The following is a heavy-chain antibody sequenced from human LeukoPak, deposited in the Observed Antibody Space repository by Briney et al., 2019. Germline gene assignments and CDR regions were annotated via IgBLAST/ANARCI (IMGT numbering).Heavy chain of an antibody. J-gene: IGHJ4*02. CDR2: IYYSGST. CDR3: ARVGIYDSSGYYYLALGY. Sequence: SETLSLTCTVSGGSISSYCWSWIRQPPGKGLGWIGYIYYSGSTNYNPSLKSRVTISVDTSKNQFSLKLSSVTAADTAVYYCARVGIYDSSGYYYLALGYWGQGTLVTVSS. V-gene: IGHV4-59*01. CDR1: GGSISSYC. D-gene: IGHD3-22*01.